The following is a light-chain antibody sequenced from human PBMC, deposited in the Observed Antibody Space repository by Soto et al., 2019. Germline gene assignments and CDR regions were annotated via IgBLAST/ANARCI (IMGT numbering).Light chain of an antibody. Sequence: EIVMTQSPATLSVSPGERATLSCRASQSVSRNLAWYQQKPGQAPRLLIYGASTRATGIPARFSGSGSGTEFTLTVSSLHSEDFAVYYCQQYNNWPQTFVQGTKVEIK. J-gene: IGKJ1*01. CDR2: GAS. CDR1: QSVSRN. CDR3: QQYNNWPQT. V-gene: IGKV3-15*01.